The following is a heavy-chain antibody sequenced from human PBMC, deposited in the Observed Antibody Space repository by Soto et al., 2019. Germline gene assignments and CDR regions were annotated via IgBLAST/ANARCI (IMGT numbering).Heavy chain of an antibody. CDR2: IYPGDSDT. D-gene: IGHD5-18*01. CDR3: ASPSAIQLWLRSPVDAFDI. J-gene: IGHJ3*02. V-gene: IGHV5-51*01. CDR1: GYSFTSYW. Sequence: PGESLKISCKGSGYSFTSYWIGWVRQMPGKGLEWMGIIYPGDSDTRYSPSFQGQVTISADKSISTAYLQWSSLKASDTAMYYCASPSAIQLWLRSPVDAFDIWGQGTMVTVSS.